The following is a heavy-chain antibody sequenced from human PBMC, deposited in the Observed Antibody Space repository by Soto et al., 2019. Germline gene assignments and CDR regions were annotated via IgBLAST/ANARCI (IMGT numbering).Heavy chain of an antibody. Sequence: GGSLRLSCAASGFTFSSYGMHWVRQAPGKGLEWVAVISYDGSNKYYADSVKGRFTISRDNSKNTLYLQMNSLGAEDTAVYDCAKDYTDYYGSGSYYNQKVRTKYYYYGMDVWGQGTTVTVSS. V-gene: IGHV3-30*18. D-gene: IGHD3-10*01. CDR1: GFTFSSYG. CDR3: AKDYTDYYGSGSYYNQKVRTKYYYYGMDV. J-gene: IGHJ6*02. CDR2: ISYDGSNK.